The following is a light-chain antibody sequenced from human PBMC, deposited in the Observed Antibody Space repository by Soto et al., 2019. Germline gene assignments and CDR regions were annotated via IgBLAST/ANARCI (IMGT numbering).Light chain of an antibody. CDR3: QQYNSYRT. CDR2: DAS. CDR1: QSIRGY. V-gene: IGKV1-5*01. J-gene: IGKJ1*01. Sequence: DIQMIQSPSSLPASVGDRVTVTCRASQSIRGYLNWYQHKPGTAPKLLIYDASSLESGVPSRFSGSGSGTEFTLTISSLQPDDFATYYCQQYNSYRTFGQGTKVDIK.